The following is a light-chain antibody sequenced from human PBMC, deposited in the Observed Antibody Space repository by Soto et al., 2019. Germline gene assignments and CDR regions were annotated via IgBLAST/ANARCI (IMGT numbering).Light chain of an antibody. CDR3: QQRRHWPPLT. J-gene: IGKJ4*01. V-gene: IGKV3-11*01. CDR1: QNVSNY. CDR2: DAS. Sequence: EVVLTQSPATLSLSPGERATLSRRASQNVSNYLAWYQQKPGQAPRLLIYDASNRATGIPARFSGSGSGTDFTLTISSLEPQDFAIYYCQQRRHWPPLTFGGGTNLEI.